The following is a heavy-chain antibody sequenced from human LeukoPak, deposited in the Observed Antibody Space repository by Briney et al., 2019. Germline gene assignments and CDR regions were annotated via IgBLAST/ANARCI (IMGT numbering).Heavy chain of an antibody. V-gene: IGHV4-34*01. Sequence: SETLSLTCAVYGGSFSGYYWSWIRQPPGKGLEWIGEINHSGSTNYNPSLKSRVTISVDTSKNQFSLKLSSVTAADTAVYYCARDQGGVLLWFGELSAGYYFDYWGQGTLVTVSS. CDR2: INHSGST. CDR1: GGSFSGYY. J-gene: IGHJ4*02. D-gene: IGHD3-10*01. CDR3: ARDQGGVLLWFGELSAGYYFDY.